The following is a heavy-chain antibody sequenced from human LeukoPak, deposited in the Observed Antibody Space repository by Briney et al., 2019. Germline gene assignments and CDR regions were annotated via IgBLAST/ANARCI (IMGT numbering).Heavy chain of an antibody. CDR2: IIPILGIA. CDR1: GGTFSSYA. CDR3: ASPSESTDAFDI. Sequence: SVKVSCKASGGTFSSYAISWVRQAPGQGLEWMGRIIPILGIANYAQKFQGRVTITTDESTSTAYMELSSLRSEDTAVYYCASPSESTDAFDIWGQGTMVTVSP. V-gene: IGHV1-69*04. J-gene: IGHJ3*02.